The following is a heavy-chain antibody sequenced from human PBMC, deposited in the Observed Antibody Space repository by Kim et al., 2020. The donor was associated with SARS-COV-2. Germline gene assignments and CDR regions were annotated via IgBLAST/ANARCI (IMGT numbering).Heavy chain of an antibody. Sequence: SETLSLTCSVSGGSINSAGYYWSWIRQHPGKGLEWIGYIYYSGSAYYNPSLKSRSTISVDTSRDQFSLELSSVTAADTAVYYCARIIMATIRNSPSGVYFFDSWGQGTLVTVSS. CDR2: IYYSGSA. J-gene: IGHJ4*02. CDR1: GGSINSAGYY. D-gene: IGHD5-12*01. V-gene: IGHV4-31*03. CDR3: ARIIMATIRNSPSGVYFFDS.